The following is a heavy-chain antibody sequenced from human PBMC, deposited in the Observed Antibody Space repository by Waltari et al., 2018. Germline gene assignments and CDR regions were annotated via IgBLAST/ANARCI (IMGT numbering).Heavy chain of an antibody. V-gene: IGHV4-31*03. CDR2: IYYSGST. CDR1: GGSISSGGYY. CDR3: ARDGYYYDSSGGLGAFDI. Sequence: QVQLQESGPGLVKPSQTLSLTCTVSGGSISSGGYYWSWIRQHPGKGLEWIGYIYYSGSTYYNPSLKSRVTISVDTSKNQFSLKLSSVTATDTAVYYCARDGYYYDSSGGLGAFDIWGQGTMVTVSS. D-gene: IGHD3-22*01. J-gene: IGHJ3*02.